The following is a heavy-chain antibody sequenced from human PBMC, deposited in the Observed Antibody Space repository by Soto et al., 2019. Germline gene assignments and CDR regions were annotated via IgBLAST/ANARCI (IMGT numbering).Heavy chain of an antibody. J-gene: IGHJ4*02. Sequence: QVQLVESGGGVVQPGRSLRLSCAASGSIFRGYGMHWVRQAPGKGLEWVAVIRFDGSNINYADSVMGRFTISRDNSKNTLYLEMNSLRVEERAVYYCARDGVGGTPFWGYLDYWGQGTLVTVSS. CDR3: ARDGVGGTPFWGYLDY. CDR2: IRFDGSNI. CDR1: GSIFRGYG. D-gene: IGHD2-15*01. V-gene: IGHV3-33*01.